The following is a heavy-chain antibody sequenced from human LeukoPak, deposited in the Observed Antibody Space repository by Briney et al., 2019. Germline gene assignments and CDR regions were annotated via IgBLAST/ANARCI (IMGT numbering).Heavy chain of an antibody. D-gene: IGHD1-1*01. V-gene: IGHV1-18*01. CDR2: ISAYNGNR. CDR1: GYTFISYG. J-gene: IGHJ4*02. CDR3: ARDGIPLADDSLFYFDY. Sequence: GASVKVSCKASGYTFISYGISWVRQAPGQGLEWMGWISAYNGNRHYAQKFQGRVTMATDTSTSTSYMELRSLRSDDTAVYYCARDGIPLADDSLFYFDYWGQGSLVTVSS.